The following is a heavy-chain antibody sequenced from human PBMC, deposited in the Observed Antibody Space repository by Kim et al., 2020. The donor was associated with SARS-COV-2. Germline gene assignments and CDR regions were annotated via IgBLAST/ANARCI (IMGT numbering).Heavy chain of an antibody. J-gene: IGHJ4*02. Sequence: YYADSVKGRFTISRDNSKNTLSLQMNSLRAEDTAVYYCAKEGAAAGAIDYWGQGTLVTVSS. V-gene: IGHV3-23*01. CDR3: AKEGAAAGAIDY. D-gene: IGHD6-13*01.